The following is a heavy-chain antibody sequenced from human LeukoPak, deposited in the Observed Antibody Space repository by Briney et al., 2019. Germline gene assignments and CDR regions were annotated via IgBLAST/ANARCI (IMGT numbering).Heavy chain of an antibody. CDR2: INYRGST. Sequence: SETLSPTCTVSGGSLCSSSYYCGSIRQPPGRGLGWVGSINYRGSTYYNPSLKSRVTLSVVTTNSQYCRKLRALTAADPVVYYRARELIGSNIPPPEGLDYWGQETLVTVSS. CDR3: ARELIGSNIPPPEGLDY. V-gene: IGHV4-39*07. CDR1: GGSLCSSSYY. J-gene: IGHJ4*02. D-gene: IGHD5/OR15-5a*01.